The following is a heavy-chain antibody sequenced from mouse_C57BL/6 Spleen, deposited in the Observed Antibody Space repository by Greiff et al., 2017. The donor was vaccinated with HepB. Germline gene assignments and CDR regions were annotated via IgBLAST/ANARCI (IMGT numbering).Heavy chain of an antibody. CDR2: IYPGSGRT. D-gene: IGHD2-4*01. Sequence: QVQLQQPGAEFVKPGASVKMSCKASGYTFTSYWITWVKQRPGQGLEWIGDIYPGSGRTNYNEKFKSQATLTGDTSSSTAYMQLSSLTSEDSAVYYCARGGYYEYDETWFAYWGQGTLVTVSA. CDR3: ARGGYYEYDETWFAY. J-gene: IGHJ3*01. V-gene: IGHV1-55*01. CDR1: GYTFTSYW.